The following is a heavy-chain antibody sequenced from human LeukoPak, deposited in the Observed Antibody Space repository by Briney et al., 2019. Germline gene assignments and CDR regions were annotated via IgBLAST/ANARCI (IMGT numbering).Heavy chain of an antibody. CDR2: IYHSGST. Sequence: SETLSLTCTVSGGSISSGGYYWSWIRQPPGKGLEWIGYIYHSGSTYYNPSLKSRVTISVDRSKNQFSLKLSSVTAADTAVYYCARDSLEYSSPPGYWGQGTLVTVSS. D-gene: IGHD6-6*01. J-gene: IGHJ4*02. CDR3: ARDSLEYSSPPGY. CDR1: GGSISSGGYY. V-gene: IGHV4-30-2*01.